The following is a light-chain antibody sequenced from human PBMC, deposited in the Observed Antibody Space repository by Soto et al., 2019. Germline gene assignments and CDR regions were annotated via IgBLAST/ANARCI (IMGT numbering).Light chain of an antibody. CDR3: AAWDDSLSGYV. CDR2: DNN. Sequence: QSVLTQPPSMSAAPGQMVAISCSGTSSNIGDNSVSWYQHFPGTAPKVLIYDNNRRPSGIPDRFSGSKSGTSATLTIIGLQTGDEADYYCAAWDDSLSGYVFGTGTKLTVL. V-gene: IGLV1-51*01. J-gene: IGLJ1*01. CDR1: SSNIGDNS.